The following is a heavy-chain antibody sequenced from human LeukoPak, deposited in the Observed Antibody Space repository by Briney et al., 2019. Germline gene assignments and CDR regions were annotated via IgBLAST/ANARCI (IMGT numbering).Heavy chain of an antibody. CDR2: IWYDGSNK. CDR1: GFTFSSYG. V-gene: IGHV3-33*01. CDR3: ARLTQYA. D-gene: IGHD2-8*01. Sequence: PGGSLRLSCAASGFTFSSYGMHWVRQIPGKGLEWVAVIWYDGSNKYYADSVKGRFTISRDNSKNTLYLQMNSLRAEDTAVYYCARLTQYAWGQGTLVTVSS. J-gene: IGHJ4*02.